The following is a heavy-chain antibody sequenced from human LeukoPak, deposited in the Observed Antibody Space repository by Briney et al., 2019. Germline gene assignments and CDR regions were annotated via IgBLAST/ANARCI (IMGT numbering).Heavy chain of an antibody. J-gene: IGHJ3*02. Sequence: SETLSLTCTVSGGSISSYYWSWIRQPPGKGLEWIGYIYYSGSTNYNPSLKSRVTISVDTSKNQFSLKLSSVTAADTAVYYCARAYSSGWYGKDAFDIWGQGTMVTVSS. D-gene: IGHD6-19*01. CDR2: IYYSGST. CDR1: GGSISSYY. CDR3: ARAYSSGWYGKDAFDI. V-gene: IGHV4-59*01.